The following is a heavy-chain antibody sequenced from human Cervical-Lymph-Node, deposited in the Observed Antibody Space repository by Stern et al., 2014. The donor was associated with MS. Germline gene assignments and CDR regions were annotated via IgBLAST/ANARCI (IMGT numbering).Heavy chain of an antibody. Sequence: QVTLKETGPTVVKPTQPLTLTCAFSGFSLTTSGAGVGWIRQPPGNALEWVALLYWDDDKRYSPSLRSRLTITKDTSKNHVALRMTNTDPVDTGTYYCAHIRLDNLWLKFDAFDIWGPGTTVTVSS. V-gene: IGHV2-5*02. D-gene: IGHD3-10*01. CDR3: AHIRLDNLWLKFDAFDI. CDR2: LYWDDDK. J-gene: IGHJ3*02. CDR1: GFSLTTSGAG.